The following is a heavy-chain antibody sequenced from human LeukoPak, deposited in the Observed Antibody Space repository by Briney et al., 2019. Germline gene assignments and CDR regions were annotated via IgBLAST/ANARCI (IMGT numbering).Heavy chain of an antibody. J-gene: IGHJ4*02. CDR1: GFTFSSYG. Sequence: GGSLRLSCAASGFTFSSYGMHWVRQAPGKGLVWVSRIRGDGSMTNYADSVKGRFTISRDNAKNTLYLQMNSLRLEDTAVYYCARENLAAAADYWGQGTVVTVSS. D-gene: IGHD6-25*01. CDR3: ARENLAAAADY. V-gene: IGHV3-74*01. CDR2: IRGDGSMT.